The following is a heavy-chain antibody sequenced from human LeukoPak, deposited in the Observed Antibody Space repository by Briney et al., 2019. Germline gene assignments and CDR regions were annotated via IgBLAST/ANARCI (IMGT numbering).Heavy chain of an antibody. CDR3: ATHLLVSGPYYFDY. V-gene: IGHV3-23*01. D-gene: IGHD3-9*01. Sequence: PGGSLRLSCAASGFTFSSYAMSWVRQAPGKGLDWVSAISYSGGSTYYVDSVKGRFTISRDNSKNTLYLQMNSLRAEDTAMYYCATHLLVSGPYYFDYWGQGTLVTVSS. CDR2: ISYSGGST. CDR1: GFTFSSYA. J-gene: IGHJ4*02.